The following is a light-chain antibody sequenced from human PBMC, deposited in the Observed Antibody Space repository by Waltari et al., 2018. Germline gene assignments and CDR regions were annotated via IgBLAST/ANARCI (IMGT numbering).Light chain of an antibody. CDR2: DVS. V-gene: IGKV1-33*01. J-gene: IGKJ4*01. CDR3: QQYHNLPLT. CDR1: QDISNY. Sequence: DIQLTQSPSSLSAAVGSRVTITCHASQDISNYINWYQQRPGKAPKLLIYDVSDLERGVPSRFSGSGSGTAFTFTISSLQPEDVATYFCQQYHNLPLTFGGGTKVDIK.